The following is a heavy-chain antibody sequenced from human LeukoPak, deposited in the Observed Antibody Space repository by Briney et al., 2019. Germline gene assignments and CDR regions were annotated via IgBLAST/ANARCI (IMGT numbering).Heavy chain of an antibody. V-gene: IGHV4-38-2*01. J-gene: IGHJ4*02. Sequence: SEALSLTCAVSDYPISSNYFWGWIRQPPGKGLEWIGGIHHSGTTYYNPSLKSRVTFLLDTSKSQFSLKLTSVSAADTAMYICAIRVVPLEGEEWGFIGDYWGQGILVTVSS. CDR2: IHHSGTT. D-gene: IGHD3-10*01. CDR1: DYPISSNYF. CDR3: AIRVVPLEGEEWGFIGDY.